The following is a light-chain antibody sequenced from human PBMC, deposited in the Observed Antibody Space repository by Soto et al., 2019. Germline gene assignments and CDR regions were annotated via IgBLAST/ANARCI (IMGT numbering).Light chain of an antibody. J-gene: IGKJ2*01. CDR3: QQYGSSSYT. V-gene: IGKV3-20*01. CDR1: QSVSSTY. Sequence: IVLTQSPGTLSLSPGERATLSCRASQSVSSTYLAWYQQNPGQAPRLLIYGASSRATGIPDRFSGSGSGTDFTLTISRLEAEDFAVYFCQQYGSSSYTFGQGTKLEIK. CDR2: GAS.